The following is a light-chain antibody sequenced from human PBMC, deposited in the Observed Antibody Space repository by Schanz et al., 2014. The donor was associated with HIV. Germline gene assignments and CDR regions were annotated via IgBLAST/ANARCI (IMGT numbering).Light chain of an antibody. CDR2: EAS. CDR1: QSISSW. J-gene: IGKJ2*01. V-gene: IGKV1-5*03. Sequence: DIQMTQSPSTLSASVGDRISITCRASQSISSWLAWYQQKPGKAPKLLIYEASTLESGVPPRFSGSGSGTEFTLTITNLQPDDLATYYCQQYDTYPYTFGQGTKLEIK. CDR3: QQYDTYPYT.